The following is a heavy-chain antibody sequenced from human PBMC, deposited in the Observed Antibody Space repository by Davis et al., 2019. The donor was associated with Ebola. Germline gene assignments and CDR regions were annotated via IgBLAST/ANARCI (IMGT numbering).Heavy chain of an antibody. D-gene: IGHD3-22*01. CDR1: GFTFSRYG. CDR2: ISSSSSTV. CDR3: ARDFDYYDSSGYSYYFDY. J-gene: IGHJ4*02. Sequence: GESLKISCEASGFTFSRYGMHWVRQAPGKGLEWVAYISSSSSTVYYADSVKGRFTISRDNAKNSLYLQMNSLRAEDTAVYYCARDFDYYDSSGYSYYFDYWGQGTLVTVSS. V-gene: IGHV3-48*04.